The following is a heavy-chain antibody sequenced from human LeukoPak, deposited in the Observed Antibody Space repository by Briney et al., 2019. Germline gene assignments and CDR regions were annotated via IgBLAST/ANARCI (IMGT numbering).Heavy chain of an antibody. J-gene: IGHJ5*02. CDR1: GFTFSSYG. V-gene: IGHV3-30*18. CDR3: AKNRVPTAITPDH. Sequence: PGGSLRLSCAASGFTFSSYGMHWVRQAPDKGLEWVAVISYDEKNKYYADSVKGRFTISRDNSRNTLFLQMNSLRAEDTAVYFCAKNRVPTAITPDHWGQGTLVTVSS. D-gene: IGHD2-2*02. CDR2: ISYDEKNK.